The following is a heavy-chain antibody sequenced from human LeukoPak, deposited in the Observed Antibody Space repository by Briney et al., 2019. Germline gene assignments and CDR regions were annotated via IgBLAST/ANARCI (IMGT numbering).Heavy chain of an antibody. Sequence: ASVKVSCKVSGYTLTELSMHWVRQAPGKGLEWMGGYDPADGETIYAQKFQGRVTMTRDMSTSTVYMELSSLRSEDTAVYYCARMTVSGRDNWFDPWGQGTLVTVSS. D-gene: IGHD6-19*01. CDR2: YDPADGET. J-gene: IGHJ5*02. CDR3: ARMTVSGRDNWFDP. V-gene: IGHV1-24*01. CDR1: GYTLTELS.